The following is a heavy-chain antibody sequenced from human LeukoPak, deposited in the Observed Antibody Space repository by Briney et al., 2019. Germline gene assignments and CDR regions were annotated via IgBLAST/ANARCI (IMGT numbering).Heavy chain of an antibody. V-gene: IGHV1-8*01. J-gene: IGHJ4*02. CDR1: GYTFTSYD. Sequence: GASVKVSCKASGYTFTSYDINWVRQATGQGLEWMGWMNPNSGNTGYAQKFQGRVTITSNTPLSTAYMQLSSLRSEHTAVYYCARGILGIAARRVKMLRPYYFDYWGQGTLVTVSS. CDR3: ARGILGIAARRVKMLRPYYFDY. D-gene: IGHD6-6*01. CDR2: MNPNSGNT.